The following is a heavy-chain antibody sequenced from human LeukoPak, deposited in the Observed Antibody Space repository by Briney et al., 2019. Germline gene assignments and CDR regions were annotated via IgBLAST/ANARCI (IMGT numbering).Heavy chain of an antibody. V-gene: IGHV5-51*01. CDR3: ARRPLHSQNWLAP. CDR2: IFPGDSDT. CDR1: GDRFTSYW. Sequence: GKSLKISCKGYGDRFTSYWGAWVRQMPGKGLEWMGIIFPGDSDTRYSPSIQGQVTISVDRSISTAYLQWSSLKASDTAIYYCARRPLHSQNWLAPWGQGTLVTVSS. J-gene: IGHJ5*02.